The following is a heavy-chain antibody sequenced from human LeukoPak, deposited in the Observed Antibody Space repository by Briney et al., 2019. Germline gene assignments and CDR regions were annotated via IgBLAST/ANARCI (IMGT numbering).Heavy chain of an antibody. Sequence: SETLSLTCTVSGGSISSYYWSWIRQPPGKGLEWIGYIYYSGSTNYNPSLKSRVTISVDTSKNQFSLKLSSVTAADTAVYYCARDGSGRRGYYFDYWGQGTLVTVSS. D-gene: IGHD3-10*01. V-gene: IGHV4-59*01. CDR1: GGSISSYY. J-gene: IGHJ4*02. CDR2: IYYSGST. CDR3: ARDGSGRRGYYFDY.